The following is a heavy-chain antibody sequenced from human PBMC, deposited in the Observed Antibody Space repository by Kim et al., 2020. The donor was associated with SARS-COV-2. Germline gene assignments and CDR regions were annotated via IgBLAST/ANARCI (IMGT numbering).Heavy chain of an antibody. CDR3: ARSSLGVVIFDY. V-gene: IGHV4-4*09. Sequence: NYTPALKSQVTISVATSKTQCSLKLSSGPAADTAVYYCARSSLGVVIFDYWGQGTLVTVSS. D-gene: IGHD3-3*01. J-gene: IGHJ4*02.